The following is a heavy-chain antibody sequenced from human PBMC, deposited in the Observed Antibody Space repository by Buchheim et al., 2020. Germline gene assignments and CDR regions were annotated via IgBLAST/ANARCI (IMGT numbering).Heavy chain of an antibody. V-gene: IGHV3-48*03. J-gene: IGHJ4*02. CDR1: GFTFSSYE. CDR3: ARGGGGSSIDY. D-gene: IGHD3-10*01. CDR2: ISSSGSTI. Sequence: EVQLVESGGGLGQPGGSLRLSCAASGFTFSSYEMNWVRQAPGKGLEWVSYISSSGSTIYYADSVKGRFTLHSDNAKHQLSLQMNSLRAEDTAVYYCARGGGGSSIDYWGQGTL.